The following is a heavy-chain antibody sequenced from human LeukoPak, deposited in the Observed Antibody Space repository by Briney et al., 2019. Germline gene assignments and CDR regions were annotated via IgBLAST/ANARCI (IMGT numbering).Heavy chain of an antibody. J-gene: IGHJ4*02. D-gene: IGHD4-11*01. Sequence: GGSLRLSCAASGFTFSNAWMSWVRQAPGKGLEWVGRIRSKTDGGTTDYAAPVKGRFTISRDDSKNTLYLQMNSLKTEDTAVYYCTSRAGFETTLVDYWGQGTLVTVSS. CDR2: IRSKTDGGTT. V-gene: IGHV3-15*01. CDR1: GFTFSNAW. CDR3: TSRAGFETTLVDY.